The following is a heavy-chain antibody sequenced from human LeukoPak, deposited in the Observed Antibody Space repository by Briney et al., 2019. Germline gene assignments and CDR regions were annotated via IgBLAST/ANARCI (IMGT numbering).Heavy chain of an antibody. CDR1: GGSISSYF. D-gene: IGHD1-14*01. Sequence: SETLSLTCTVSGGSISSYFWSWMRQPAGKGLEWIGRIYNSGSTNYNPSLKSRVTMSVDTSKNQLYLNLRYVTAADTAVYYCARNAGDYWGQGTLVTVSS. CDR3: ARNAGDY. CDR2: IYNSGST. V-gene: IGHV4-4*07. J-gene: IGHJ4*02.